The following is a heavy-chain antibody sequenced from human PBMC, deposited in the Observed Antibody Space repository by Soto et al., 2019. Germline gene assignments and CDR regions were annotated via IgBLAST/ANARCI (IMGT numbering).Heavy chain of an antibody. CDR1: GDSFTRYW. J-gene: IGHJ4*02. CDR3: ARHSRGYSYGALDY. CDR2: IDPSDSYT. Sequence: GESLTISCTCSGDSFTRYWISWVRQMPGKGLEWMGRIDPSDSYTNYSPSFQGHVTISADKSISTAYLQWSSLKASDTAMYYCARHSRGYSYGALDYWGQGTLVTVSS. D-gene: IGHD5-18*01. V-gene: IGHV5-10-1*01.